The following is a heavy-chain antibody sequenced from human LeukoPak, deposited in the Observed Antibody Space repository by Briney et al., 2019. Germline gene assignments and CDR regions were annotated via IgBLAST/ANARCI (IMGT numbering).Heavy chain of an antibody. CDR1: GFTFSSYA. J-gene: IGHJ4*02. D-gene: IGHD2-2*01. CDR2: ISYDGSNK. V-gene: IGHV3-30-3*01. Sequence: GGSLRLSCAASGFTFSSYAMHWVRQAPGKGLEGVAVISYDGSNKYYADSVKGRFTISRDNSKNTLYLQMNSLRAEDTAVYYCARPSTVDYWGQGTLVTVSS. CDR3: ARPSTVDY.